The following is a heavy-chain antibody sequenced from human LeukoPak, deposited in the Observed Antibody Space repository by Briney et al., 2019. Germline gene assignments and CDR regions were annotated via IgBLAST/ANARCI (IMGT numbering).Heavy chain of an antibody. CDR2: IKQDGSEN. D-gene: IGHD4-11*01. V-gene: IGHV3-7*01. Sequence: GGSLRLSCAASGLTFSSYWMSWVRQAPGKGLEWVANIKQDGSENYYVDSVKGRFTISRDNAKNSLYLQMNSLRAEDTAVYYCAGYSNYGPVYYYYMDVWGKGTTVTVSS. CDR1: GLTFSSYW. CDR3: AGYSNYGPVYYYYMDV. J-gene: IGHJ6*03.